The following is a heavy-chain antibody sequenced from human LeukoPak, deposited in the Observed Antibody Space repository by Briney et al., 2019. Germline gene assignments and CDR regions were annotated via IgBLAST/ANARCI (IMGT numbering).Heavy chain of an antibody. CDR1: GHTFTTYY. D-gene: IGHD1-14*01. CDR3: AKETPNTGWFDP. V-gene: IGHV1-46*01. Sequence: ASVKVSCKASGHTFTTYYVHLVRQAPGQGLEWMGVINPSGDGTNYPQRFQRRVTLTRDTSTSTVYMELTSLRSEDTAMYYCAKETPNTGWFDPWGQGTLVTVSS. CDR2: INPSGDGT. J-gene: IGHJ5*02.